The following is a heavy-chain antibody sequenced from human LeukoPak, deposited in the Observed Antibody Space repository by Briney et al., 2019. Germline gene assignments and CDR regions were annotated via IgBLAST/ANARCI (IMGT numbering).Heavy chain of an antibody. V-gene: IGHV3-9*01. D-gene: IGHD6-19*01. CDR2: ISWNSGSI. CDR1: GFTFDDYA. CDR3: AKDNDRDGWYIGGWFDP. J-gene: IGHJ5*02. Sequence: GGSLRLSCAGSGFTFDDYAMHWVRQVPGKGLEWVSGISWNSGSIGYADSVKGRFTVSRDNAKNSLYLQMNSLRADDTALYYCAKDNDRDGWYIGGWFDPWGQGSLVTVSS.